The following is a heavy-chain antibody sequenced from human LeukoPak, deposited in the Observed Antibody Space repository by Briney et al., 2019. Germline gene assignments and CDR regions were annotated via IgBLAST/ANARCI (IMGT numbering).Heavy chain of an antibody. V-gene: IGHV1-2*02. D-gene: IGHD4-17*01. CDR2: INPNSGGT. CDR3: ARGDGDYEGICYDY. CDR1: GYTFTGYY. J-gene: IGHJ4*02. Sequence: GASVKVSCKASGYTFTGYYMHWVRQAPGQGPEWMGWINPNSGGTNYAQKFQGRVTMTRDTSISTAYMELSRLRSDDTAVYYCARGDGDYEGICYDYWGQGTLVTVSS.